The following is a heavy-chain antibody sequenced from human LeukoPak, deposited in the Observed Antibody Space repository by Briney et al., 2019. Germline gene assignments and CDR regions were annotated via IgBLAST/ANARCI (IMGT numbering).Heavy chain of an antibody. D-gene: IGHD5-12*01. Sequence: SETLSLTCTVSGGSISSYYWSWIRQPPGKGLEWIGEINHSGSTNYNPSLKSRVTISVDTSKNQFSLKLSSVTAADTAVYYCARGEWLRSWFGYWGQGTLVTVSS. CDR2: INHSGST. CDR1: GGSISSYY. V-gene: IGHV4-34*01. J-gene: IGHJ4*02. CDR3: ARGEWLRSWFGY.